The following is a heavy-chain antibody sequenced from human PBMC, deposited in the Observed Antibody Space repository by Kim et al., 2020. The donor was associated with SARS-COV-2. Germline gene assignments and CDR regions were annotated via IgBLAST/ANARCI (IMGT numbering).Heavy chain of an antibody. V-gene: IGHV3-15*01. J-gene: IGHJ4*02. CDR2: GTT. Sequence: GTTGYAAPVKGRFTISRDDSKNTLYLQMNSLKTEDTAVYYCTTGGNGFDYWGQGTLVTVSS. D-gene: IGHD2-8*01. CDR3: TTGGNGFDY.